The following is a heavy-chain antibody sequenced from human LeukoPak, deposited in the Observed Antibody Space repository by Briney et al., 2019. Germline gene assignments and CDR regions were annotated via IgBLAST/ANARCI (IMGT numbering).Heavy chain of an antibody. D-gene: IGHD6-6*01. J-gene: IGHJ3*02. CDR1: GYTFFSYA. V-gene: IGHV1-3*01. Sequence: ASVKVSCKASGYTFFSYALHWVRQAPGQRLEWMGWINAGNGNTKYSQKFQGRVTITRDTSATTAYMELSSLRSEDTAVYYCARVLMGVGVAPRGVAFDIWGQGTMVIVSS. CDR3: ARVLMGVGVAPRGVAFDI. CDR2: INAGNGNT.